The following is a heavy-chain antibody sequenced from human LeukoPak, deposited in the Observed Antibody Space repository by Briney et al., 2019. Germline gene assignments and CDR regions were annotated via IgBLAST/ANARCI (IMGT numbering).Heavy chain of an antibody. CDR3: TRLRGSRVVVIIGLPPNWFDP. Sequence: PSETLTLTCTVSGGSISSGSYYWSWIRQPAGKGLEWIGRIYSSGSTNYNPSLKSRVTISVDTSKNQFSLNLSSVTAADTAVYYCTRLRGSRVVVIIGLPPNWFDPWGQGTLVTVSS. CDR2: IYSSGST. V-gene: IGHV4-61*02. J-gene: IGHJ5*02. CDR1: GGSISSGSYY. D-gene: IGHD3-22*01.